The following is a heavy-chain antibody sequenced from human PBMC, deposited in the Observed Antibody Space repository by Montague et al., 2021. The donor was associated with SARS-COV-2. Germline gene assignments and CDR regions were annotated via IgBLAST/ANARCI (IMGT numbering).Heavy chain of an antibody. J-gene: IGHJ6*02. Sequence: SLRLSCAASAFTFTSYSRHWVRQAPGQGLEWVAIISYDGSHQYYAASVKGRFTISRDNSKNTVYLQMTSLRPEDTAVYYCARVYGSHWPPNYAMDVWGQGTTVTVSS. CDR1: AFTFTSYS. CDR2: ISYDGSHQ. CDR3: ARVYGSHWPPNYAMDV. D-gene: IGHD6-13*01. V-gene: IGHV3-30*04.